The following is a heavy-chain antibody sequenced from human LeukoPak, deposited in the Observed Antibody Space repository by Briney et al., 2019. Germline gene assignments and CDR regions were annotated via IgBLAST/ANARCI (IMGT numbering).Heavy chain of an antibody. J-gene: IGHJ6*02. CDR1: GFTFSSYA. D-gene: IGHD3-16*01. Sequence: GGSLRLSCAASGFTFSSYAMSCVRQAPGKGLEWVSAISGSGGSTYYADSVKGRFTISRDNSKNTLYLQMNSLRAEDTAVYYCAKQAVSLYYYYYGMDVWGQGTTVTVSS. V-gene: IGHV3-23*01. CDR2: ISGSGGST. CDR3: AKQAVSLYYYYYGMDV.